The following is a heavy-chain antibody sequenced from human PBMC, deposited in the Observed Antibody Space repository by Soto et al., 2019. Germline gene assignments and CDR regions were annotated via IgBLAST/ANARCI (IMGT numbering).Heavy chain of an antibody. CDR3: ARDMHAGFTHYFDP. J-gene: IGHJ5*02. CDR1: GGTFSSYA. CDR2: IIPIFGTA. D-gene: IGHD1-26*01. Sequence: SVKVSCKASGGTFSSYAISWVRQAPGQGLEWMGGIIPIFGTANYAQKFQGRVTITADESMSTAYMELSSLRSEDTAVYYCARDMHAGFTHYFDPWGQGTLVTVSS. V-gene: IGHV1-69*13.